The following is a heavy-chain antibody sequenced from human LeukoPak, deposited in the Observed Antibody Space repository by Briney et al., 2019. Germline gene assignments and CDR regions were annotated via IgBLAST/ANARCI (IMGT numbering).Heavy chain of an antibody. D-gene: IGHD2-2*01. CDR2: IDPKSGGT. Sequence: ASVKVSCKASGYSFSAYYIHWVRQAPGQGLDWMGWIDPKSGGTKYAQKFQGRFTMTRDASISTVYMELSRLTSGDTAVYSCARDPSTVYYYACWGQGSLVTVSS. V-gene: IGHV1-2*02. CDR3: ARDPSTVYYYAC. J-gene: IGHJ4*02. CDR1: GYSFSAYY.